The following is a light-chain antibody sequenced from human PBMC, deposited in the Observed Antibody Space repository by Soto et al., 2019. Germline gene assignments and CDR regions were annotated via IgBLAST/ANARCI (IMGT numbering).Light chain of an antibody. V-gene: IGKV3-20*01. CDR3: QQYGSSPGT. J-gene: IGKJ2*01. Sequence: IVSIQSPDTLSWSPGERATLSCRASRSLSSDYLAWYQQKPGQAPRLLFYHASRRATGTPDRFSVSGSGTDFTLTISSLEPGDFAVYYCQQYGSSPGTFGQGTKVDIK. CDR1: RSLSSDY. CDR2: HAS.